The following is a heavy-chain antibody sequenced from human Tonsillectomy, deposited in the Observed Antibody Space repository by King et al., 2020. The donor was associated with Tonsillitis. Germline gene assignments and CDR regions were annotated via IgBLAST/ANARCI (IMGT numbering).Heavy chain of an antibody. CDR2: IYHSGTT. J-gene: IGHJ4*02. D-gene: IGHD4-23*01. V-gene: IGHV4-30-2*01. CDR3: ARGGGNIDD. CDR1: GGSISSGGSS. Sequence: QLQESGSGLVKPSQTLSLTCVVSGGSISSGGSSWSWIRQPPGQGLEWIGYIYHSGTTQYNPSLKSRVTISVDRSKNQFSLKLSSVTAADTAVYYCARGGGNIDDWGQGTLVTVSS.